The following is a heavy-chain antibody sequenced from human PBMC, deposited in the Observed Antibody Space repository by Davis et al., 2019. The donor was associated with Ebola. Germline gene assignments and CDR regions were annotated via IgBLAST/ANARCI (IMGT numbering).Heavy chain of an antibody. Sequence: GESLKISCAASGFTFSSYSMNWVRQAPGKGLEWVSSISSSSYIYYADSVKGRFTISRDNAKNSLYLQMNSLRAEDTAVYYCARDRESYDFWSGYFDYWGQGTLVTVSS. V-gene: IGHV3-21*01. CDR1: GFTFSSYS. J-gene: IGHJ4*02. D-gene: IGHD3-3*01. CDR2: ISSSSYI. CDR3: ARDRESYDFWSGYFDY.